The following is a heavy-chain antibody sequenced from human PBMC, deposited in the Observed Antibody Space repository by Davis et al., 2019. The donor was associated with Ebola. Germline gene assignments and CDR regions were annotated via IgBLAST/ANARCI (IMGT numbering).Heavy chain of an antibody. CDR3: ARLPTSNQGWFDP. CDR1: GGTFSNYV. D-gene: IGHD2-2*01. V-gene: IGHV1-69*13. Sequence: SVKVSCKASGGTFSNYVIAWVRQAPGQGLEWMGGIIPIFAAPKYAQKFQGRVTITADQSTSTAYMELSRLRSEDTAVYYCARLPTSNQGWFDPWGQGTLVTVSS. J-gene: IGHJ5*02. CDR2: IIPIFAAP.